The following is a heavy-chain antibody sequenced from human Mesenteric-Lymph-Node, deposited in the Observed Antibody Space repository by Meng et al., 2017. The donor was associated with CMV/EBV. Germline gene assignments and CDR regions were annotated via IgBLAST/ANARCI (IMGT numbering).Heavy chain of an antibody. CDR3: AKDTQIVGTTTIDY. V-gene: IGHV3-30*02. CDR1: GFTFSNDW. CDR2: TRYDGSNK. Sequence: GGSLRLSCAASGFTFSNDWMHWVRQAPDKGLEWVAFTRYDGSNKYYADSVKGRFTISRDTSKNTLYLQMNSLRAEDTAVYYCAKDTQIVGTTTIDYWGQGTLVTVSS. D-gene: IGHD1-26*01. J-gene: IGHJ4*02.